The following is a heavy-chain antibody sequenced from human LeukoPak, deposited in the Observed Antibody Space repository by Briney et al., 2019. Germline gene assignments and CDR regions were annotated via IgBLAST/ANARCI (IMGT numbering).Heavy chain of an antibody. CDR2: IKADGGEK. CDR3: ARGGAARPDF. Sequence: GGSLRLSCAASGFTFSTYWMKWFRQTPGKGLEWVAKIKADGGEKDHVASVKGRFTISRDNAKNSLYLQMNSLRVEDTAVYYCARGGAARPDFWGQGPLVTVSS. V-gene: IGHV3-7*01. D-gene: IGHD6-6*01. J-gene: IGHJ4*02. CDR1: GFTFSTYW.